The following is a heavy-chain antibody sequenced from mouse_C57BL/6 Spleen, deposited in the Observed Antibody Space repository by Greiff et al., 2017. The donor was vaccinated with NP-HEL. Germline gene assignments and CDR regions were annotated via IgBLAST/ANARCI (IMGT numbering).Heavy chain of an antibody. CDR2: IWSDGST. D-gene: IGHD1-1*01. CDR1: GFSLTSYG. CDR3: ARHEVEGAWFAY. V-gene: IGHV2-6-1*01. Sequence: VKLMESGPGLVAPSQSLSITCTVSGFSLTSYGVHWVRQPPGKGLEWLVVIWSDGSTTYNSALKSRLSISKDNSKSQVFLKMNSLQTDDTAMYYCARHEVEGAWFAYWGQGTLVTVSA. J-gene: IGHJ3*01.